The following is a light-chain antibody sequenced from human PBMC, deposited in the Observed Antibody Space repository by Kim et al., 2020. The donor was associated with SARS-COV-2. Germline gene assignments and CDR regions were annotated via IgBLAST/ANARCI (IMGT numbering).Light chain of an antibody. V-gene: IGKV3-11*01. CDR1: HTLGLI. J-gene: IGKJ4*01. CDR2: AEA. Sequence: PGDTATLTCTAIHTLGLILACLQQSPGPAPRLLMYAEAIRAAGIPDRFSGSWSGSDFTLTFASLAPEDFAVYYCKQRGNWPPARTFGGGTKVDIK. CDR3: KQRGNWPPART.